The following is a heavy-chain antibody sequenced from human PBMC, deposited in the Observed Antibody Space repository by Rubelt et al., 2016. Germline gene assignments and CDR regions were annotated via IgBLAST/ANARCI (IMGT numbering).Heavy chain of an antibody. D-gene: IGHD2-21*02. CDR2: IYYGGNT. Sequence: QVQLQESGPGLVKPSETLSLTCTVSGGSISSSNNWYWGWIRQPPGKGLEWIGTIYYGGNTYYNPSLTNRVTISVDTSKNQFSLKLGSVTAADTAVYYCALTTIIPGMDVWGQGTTVTVSS. J-gene: IGHJ6*02. CDR1: GGSISSSNNWY. V-gene: IGHV4-39*07. CDR3: ALTTIIPGMDV.